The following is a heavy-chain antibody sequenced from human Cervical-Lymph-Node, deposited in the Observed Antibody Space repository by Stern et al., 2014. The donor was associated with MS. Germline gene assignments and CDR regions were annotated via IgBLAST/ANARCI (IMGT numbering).Heavy chain of an antibody. CDR3: ARGIQLDY. CDR2: IGGSGGTI. Sequence: EVQLVESGGGLVQPGGSLRLSCAASGFTFSDFSMNWVRQAPGKGPEWISYIGGSGGTIYYADSVKGRFTISRDSVGNSLYLQMNSLRGDDTAIYYCARGIQLDYWGQGTLVSVSS. J-gene: IGHJ4*02. CDR1: GFTFSDFS. V-gene: IGHV3-48*01. D-gene: IGHD5-18*01.